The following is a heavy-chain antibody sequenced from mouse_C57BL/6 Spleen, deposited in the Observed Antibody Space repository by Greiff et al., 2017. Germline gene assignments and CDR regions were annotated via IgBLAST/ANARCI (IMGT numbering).Heavy chain of an antibody. CDR3: ARSEVTTGPYVDY. Sequence: QVQLQQPGAELVKPGASVKLSCKASGYTFTSYWMPWVKQRPGQGLEWIGEIDPSDSYTNYNQKFKGKATLTVDTSSSTAYMQLSSLTSEDSAVYYCARSEVTTGPYVDYWGQGTTLTVSS. V-gene: IGHV1-50*01. J-gene: IGHJ2*01. D-gene: IGHD2-2*01. CDR2: IDPSDSYT. CDR1: GYTFTSYW.